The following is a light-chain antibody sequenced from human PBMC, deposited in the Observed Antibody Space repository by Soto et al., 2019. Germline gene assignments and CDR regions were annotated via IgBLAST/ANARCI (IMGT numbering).Light chain of an antibody. Sequence: EIVMTQSPATLSVSPGERATLSCRASQSVGRNLAWYQQKPGQAPRLLIYGASTRATGIPARFSGSGSGTEFTLTISSLQSEYLAIYACQQYNHWPPLTFGGGTKVEIK. CDR1: QSVGRN. CDR3: QQYNHWPPLT. CDR2: GAS. J-gene: IGKJ4*01. V-gene: IGKV3-15*01.